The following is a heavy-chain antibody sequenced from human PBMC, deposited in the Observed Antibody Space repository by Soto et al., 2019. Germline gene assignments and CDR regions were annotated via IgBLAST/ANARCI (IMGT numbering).Heavy chain of an antibody. D-gene: IGHD3-10*01. V-gene: IGHV3-9*01. CDR2: ISWNSGSI. J-gene: IGHJ6*02. Sequence: EVQLVESGGGLVQPGRSLRLSCAASGFTFDDYAMHWVRQAPGKGLEWVSGISWNSGSIGYADSVKGRFTISRDNAKNSLYLQMNRLRAEDTALYYCAKDRRETTGSYGMDVWGQGTTVTVSS. CDR1: GFTFDDYA. CDR3: AKDRRETTGSYGMDV.